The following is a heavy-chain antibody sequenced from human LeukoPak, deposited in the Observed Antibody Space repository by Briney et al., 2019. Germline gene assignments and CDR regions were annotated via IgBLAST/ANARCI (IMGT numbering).Heavy chain of an antibody. V-gene: IGHV1-69*01. Sequence: SVKVSCKASGGNFSSYAISWVRQAPGQGLEWTGGIIPIFGTANYAQNFQGRVTITADVPTSAAYMELSSLRSEDTAVYYCARDNHYYGSGTYYPHPFDYWGQGTLVTVSS. CDR1: GGNFSSYA. D-gene: IGHD3-10*01. J-gene: IGHJ4*02. CDR3: ARDNHYYGSGTYYPHPFDY. CDR2: IIPIFGTA.